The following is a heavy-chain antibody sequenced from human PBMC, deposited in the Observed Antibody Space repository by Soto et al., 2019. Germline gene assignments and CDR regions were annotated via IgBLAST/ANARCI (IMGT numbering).Heavy chain of an antibody. D-gene: IGHD1-20*01. V-gene: IGHV3-23*01. CDR1: GFTFSTYA. Sequence: GGSLRLSCTASGFTFSTYAMNWVRQAPGRGLEWVSAISGSGDSTYYADSVKGRFTISRDNSKDTLYLQMNNLRAEDTAVYYCAKPPDYNWNDYWGQRTLVTVSS. CDR2: ISGSGDST. J-gene: IGHJ4*02. CDR3: AKPPDYNWNDY.